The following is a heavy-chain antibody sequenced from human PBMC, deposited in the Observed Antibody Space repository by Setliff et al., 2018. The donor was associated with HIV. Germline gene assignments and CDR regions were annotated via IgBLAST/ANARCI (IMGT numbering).Heavy chain of an antibody. CDR1: GDSISRGGYY. J-gene: IGHJ6*03. CDR2: ISYSGST. V-gene: IGHV4-31*03. CDR3: ATGRLYYYMDV. D-gene: IGHD1-1*01. Sequence: PSETLSLTCTVSGDSISRGGYYWSWIRQRPGGGLDWIGYISYSGSTFYNPSLKSRVTISLDTSYNQFSLKVKSVTAADTAVYYCATGRLYYYMDVWGKGTTVTVS.